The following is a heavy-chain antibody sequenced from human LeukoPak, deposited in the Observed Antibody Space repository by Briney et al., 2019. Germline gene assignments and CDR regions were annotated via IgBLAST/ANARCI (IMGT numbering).Heavy chain of an antibody. J-gene: IGHJ1*01. V-gene: IGHV1-69*05. Sequence: ASVKVSCKASGGTFSSYAISWVRQAPGQGLEWMGGIIPIFGTANYAQKFQGRVTMTRDTSTSTVYMELSSLRSEDTAVYYCARAPYESSGYTSFQHWGQGTLVTVSS. CDR1: GGTFSSYA. CDR3: ARAPYESSGYTSFQH. D-gene: IGHD3-22*01. CDR2: IIPIFGTA.